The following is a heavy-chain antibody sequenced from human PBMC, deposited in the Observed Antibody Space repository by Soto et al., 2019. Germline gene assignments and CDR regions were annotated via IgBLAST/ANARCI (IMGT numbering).Heavy chain of an antibody. J-gene: IGHJ2*01. CDR3: ARWRGVAAPMRRWYLDR. Sequence: QVQLVESGGGVVQPGRSLRLSCAASGFTFSSYGMHWVRQAPGKGLEWVAVIWYDGSNKYYADSVQGRFTISRDNSKNQLYLQRNSLSAEDTAVYYCARWRGVAAPMRRWYLDRWGRGTLVTVSS. D-gene: IGHD2-15*01. V-gene: IGHV3-33*01. CDR1: GFTFSSYG. CDR2: IWYDGSNK.